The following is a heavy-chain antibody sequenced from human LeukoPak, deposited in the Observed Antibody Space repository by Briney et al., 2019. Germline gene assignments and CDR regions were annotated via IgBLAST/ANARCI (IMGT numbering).Heavy chain of an antibody. Sequence: ASVKVSCKVSGYTLTELSMHWVRQAPGKGLEWMGGFDPEDGETIYAQKFQGRVTMAEDTSTDTAYMELSSLRSEDTAVYYCATGYYGSGSYYQGTFDYWGQGTLVTVSS. CDR3: ATGYYGSGSYYQGTFDY. V-gene: IGHV1-24*01. CDR1: GYTLTELS. D-gene: IGHD3-10*01. J-gene: IGHJ4*02. CDR2: FDPEDGET.